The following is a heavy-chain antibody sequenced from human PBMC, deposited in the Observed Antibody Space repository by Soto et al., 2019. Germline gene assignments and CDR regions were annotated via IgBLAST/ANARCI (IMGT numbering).Heavy chain of an antibody. Sequence: PSDTLSLTGTVFGGSIRSYYWCWIWHPPGRGLEWIGYIYYSGSTNYNPSLKSRVTISVDMSKNQFSLKLSSVTAADTAVYYCAGGHYGDPEVFDYWSQGTLVTVSS. D-gene: IGHD4-17*01. V-gene: IGHV4-59*08. CDR3: AGGHYGDPEVFDY. CDR2: IYYSGST. J-gene: IGHJ4*02. CDR1: GGSIRSYY.